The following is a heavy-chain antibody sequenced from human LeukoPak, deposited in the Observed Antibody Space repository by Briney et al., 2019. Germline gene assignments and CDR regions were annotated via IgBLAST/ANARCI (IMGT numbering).Heavy chain of an antibody. Sequence: GGSLRLSCAASGFTFSSYAMSWVRQAPGKGLEWVSAISGSGGSTYYADSVKGRFTISRDNAKNSLYLQMNSLRAEDTAVYYCARDRGGRWFDPWGQGTLVTVSS. V-gene: IGHV3-23*01. J-gene: IGHJ5*02. CDR1: GFTFSSYA. CDR2: ISGSGGST. D-gene: IGHD3-16*01. CDR3: ARDRGGRWFDP.